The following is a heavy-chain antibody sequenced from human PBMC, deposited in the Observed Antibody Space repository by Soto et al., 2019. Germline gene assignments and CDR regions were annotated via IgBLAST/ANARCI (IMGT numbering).Heavy chain of an antibody. D-gene: IGHD5-18*01. Sequence: SETLSLTCTVSGGSISSGDYYWSWIRQPPGKGLEWIGYIYYSGSTYYNPSLKSRVTISVDTSKNQFSLKLSSVTVADTAVYYCARVMDTAMVFDYWGQGTLVTVSS. J-gene: IGHJ4*02. CDR3: ARVMDTAMVFDY. V-gene: IGHV4-30-4*01. CDR1: GGSISSGDYY. CDR2: IYYSGST.